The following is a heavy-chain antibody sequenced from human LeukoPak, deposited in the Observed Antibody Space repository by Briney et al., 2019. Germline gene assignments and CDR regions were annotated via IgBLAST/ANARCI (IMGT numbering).Heavy chain of an antibody. V-gene: IGHV3-48*01. CDR3: ARDDKGGGHPTTVTTEPFDY. CDR1: GFTFSSYS. Sequence: PGGSLRLSCAASGFTFSSYSMNWVRQAPGKGLEWVSYISSSSSTICYADSVKGRFTISRDNAKNSLYLQMNSLRAEDTAVYYCARDDKGGGHPTTVTTEPFDYWGQGTLVTVSS. CDR2: ISSSSSTI. D-gene: IGHD4-17*01. J-gene: IGHJ4*02.